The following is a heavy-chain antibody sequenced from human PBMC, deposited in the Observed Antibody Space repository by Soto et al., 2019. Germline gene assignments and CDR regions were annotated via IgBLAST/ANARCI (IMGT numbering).Heavy chain of an antibody. Sequence: QVQLVQSGAVVKKPGSSVKVSCKASGGPFSSYAIRWVRLAPGHGLEWMGGIIPIFGTANYAPKLQGRVTLTADDTTSTAYMELSSLRSEDTAVYYCARDHDSYGYQVGGSSLDYGGQGTLVTVSS. V-gene: IGHV1-69*01. CDR3: ARDHDSYGYQVGGSSLDY. J-gene: IGHJ4*02. CDR1: GGPFSSYA. CDR2: IIPIFGTA. D-gene: IGHD5-18*01.